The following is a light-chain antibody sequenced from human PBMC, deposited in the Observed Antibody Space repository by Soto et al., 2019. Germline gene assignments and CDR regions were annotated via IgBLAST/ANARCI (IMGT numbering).Light chain of an antibody. J-gene: IGLJ3*02. Sequence: QAVVTQPPSASGTPGQRVTISCSGSSSNIGHNPVNLYQQLPGTAPKLLIYSNSHRPSGVRDQFSGSKSGNSASLSISGLRSEGEADYYCAAWDDSLTGTWVFGGGTKLTVL. CDR2: SNS. CDR1: SSNIGHNP. CDR3: AAWDDSLTGTWV. V-gene: IGLV1-44*01.